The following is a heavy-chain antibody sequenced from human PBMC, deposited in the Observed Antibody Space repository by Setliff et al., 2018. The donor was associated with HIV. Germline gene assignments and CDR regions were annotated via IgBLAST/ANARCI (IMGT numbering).Heavy chain of an antibody. J-gene: IGHJ3*02. CDR1: GYTFTRYD. D-gene: IGHD6-19*01. CDR2: MNPNSGNT. CDR3: ARYASYTSDWREAFDI. V-gene: IGHV1-8*01. Sequence: ASVKVSCKASGYTFTRYDINWVRQATGQGLEWMGWMNPNSGNTGYAQKFQGRVTMTRNTSISTAYMELSSLRSEDTAVYYCARYASYTSDWREAFDIWGQGTMVTVSS.